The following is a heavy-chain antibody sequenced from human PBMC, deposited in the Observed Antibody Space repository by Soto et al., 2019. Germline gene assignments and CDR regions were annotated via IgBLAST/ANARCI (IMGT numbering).Heavy chain of an antibody. CDR3: ARTAGGRVRGALDI. Sequence: QVQLEESGGGVVQPGTSLRLSCVASGFTFSSYGMHWVRQAPGKGLEWVAVIPNTENKKYYADSVKGRFTISRDNSQNTLFLQMDSLMSEDTAVYYCARTAGGRVRGALDISGQGTMVTVS. CDR1: GFTFSSYG. CDR2: IPNTENKK. V-gene: IGHV3-30-3*01. D-gene: IGHD6-13*01. J-gene: IGHJ3*02.